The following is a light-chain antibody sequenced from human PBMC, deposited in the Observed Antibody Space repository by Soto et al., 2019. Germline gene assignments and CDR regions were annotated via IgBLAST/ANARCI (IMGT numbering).Light chain of an antibody. Sequence: DIVMTQSPDSLAVSLGERATINCKSSQSVLYSSNNKNYLAWYQQKPGQHPKLLIYWASTRESGVPDRISGSGSGTDCARATGSLQAEDXAXYYCQQYYSTPRSFGEGTKVEIK. J-gene: IGKJ1*01. CDR2: WAS. CDR1: QSVLYSSNNKNY. CDR3: QQYYSTPRS. V-gene: IGKV4-1*01.